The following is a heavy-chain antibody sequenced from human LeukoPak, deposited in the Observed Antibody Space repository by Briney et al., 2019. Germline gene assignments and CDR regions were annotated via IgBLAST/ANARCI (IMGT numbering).Heavy chain of an antibody. J-gene: IGHJ4*02. CDR1: GFNFNTYA. V-gene: IGHV3-48*02. CDR3: TRVGGYQLPKFDY. D-gene: IGHD2-2*01. CDR2: ISSSSSTI. Sequence: GGSLRLSCAASGFNFNTYAMKWVRQAPGKGGEWVSYISSSSSTIYYADSVKGRFSISRDNAKNSVYLEMNSPGDEDTAVYYCTRVGGYQLPKFDYWGRGTLVTVSS.